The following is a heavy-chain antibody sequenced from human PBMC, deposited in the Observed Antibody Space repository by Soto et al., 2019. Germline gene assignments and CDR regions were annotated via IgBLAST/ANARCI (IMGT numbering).Heavy chain of an antibody. CDR1: GFTFRAYW. J-gene: IGHJ4*02. CDR3: ARRREGTGRTLDY. D-gene: IGHD1-1*01. CDR2: IDRDGSGK. Sequence: EVHLVESGGGLVQRGGSLRLSCAASGFTFRAYWMGWVRQAPGKGLEWVADIDRDGSGKYYVDSVRGRFTISRDNAQNSLYLQTNSLGDEDTAVYFCARRREGTGRTLDYWGQGTLVTVSS. V-gene: IGHV3-7*05.